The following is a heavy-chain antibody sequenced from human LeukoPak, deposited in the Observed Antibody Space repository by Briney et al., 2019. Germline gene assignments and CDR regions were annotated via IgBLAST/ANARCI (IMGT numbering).Heavy chain of an antibody. CDR2: ISISSSST. Sequence: HPGGSLRLSCAASGFTFSIYTMTWVRQAPGKGLEWVSYISISSSSTYYADSVRGRFTISRDNAKNSRYLQMNGRREEDTALYFLSRYFLLGCISIDCLPFYYWGQGTLVTVSS. CDR3: SRYFLLGCISIDCLPFYY. V-gene: IGHV3-48*02. J-gene: IGHJ4*02. CDR1: GFTFSIYT. D-gene: IGHD3-10*01.